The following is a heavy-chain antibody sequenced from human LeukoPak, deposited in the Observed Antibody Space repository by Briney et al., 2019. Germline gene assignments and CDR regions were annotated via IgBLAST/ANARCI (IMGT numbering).Heavy chain of an antibody. D-gene: IGHD2/OR15-2a*01. CDR1: GYTFIAYY. J-gene: IGHJ3*02. CDR3: ARAKLHSAAFDI. V-gene: IGHV1-2*02. Sequence: ASVKVSCKPSGYTFIAYYIHLVRQAPGQGLEWMGWINPNSGDTNYAQKFQDRVTMTWDTSVSTAYMELSSLTSDDTAVYYCARAKLHSAAFDIWGQGTMVTVSS. CDR2: INPNSGDT.